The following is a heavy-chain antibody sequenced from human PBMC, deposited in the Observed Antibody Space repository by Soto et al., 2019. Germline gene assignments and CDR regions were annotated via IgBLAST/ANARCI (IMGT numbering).Heavy chain of an antibody. CDR2: INIDGSII. V-gene: IGHV3-74*01. J-gene: IGHJ4*02. CDR3: TRVTTYYYDSSGYSDH. D-gene: IGHD3-22*01. CDR1: GFSFSSYW. Sequence: HPGGSLRLSCAASGFSFSSYWMHWVRQAPGKGLVWVSRINIDGSIITYADSVKGRFTISRDNAKNTLYLQMNSLRAEDTAVYHCTRVTTYYYDSSGYSDHWGQGTLVTVSS.